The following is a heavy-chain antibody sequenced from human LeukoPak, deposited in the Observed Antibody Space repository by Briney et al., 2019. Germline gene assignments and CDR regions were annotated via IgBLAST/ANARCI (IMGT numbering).Heavy chain of an antibody. CDR1: GFSLSTSGMC. Sequence: SGPALVKPTQTLTLTCTFSGFSLSTSGMCVSWIRQPPGKSLEWLALTDWDDDKYYSTSLKTSLSISKETSKNQVVLTMTNMDPVDTATYYCARITYYYGSGSYYYGWFDPWGQGTLVTPSS. V-gene: IGHV2-70*01. J-gene: IGHJ5*02. CDR2: TDWDDDK. D-gene: IGHD3-10*01. CDR3: ARITYYYGSGSYYYGWFDP.